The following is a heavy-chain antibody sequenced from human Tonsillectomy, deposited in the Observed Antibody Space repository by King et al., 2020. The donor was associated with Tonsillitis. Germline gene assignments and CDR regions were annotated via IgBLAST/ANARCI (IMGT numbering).Heavy chain of an antibody. CDR3: ARAQDYYYSSAWGMDV. CDR2: ISSSGSTI. D-gene: IGHD3-22*01. J-gene: IGHJ6*02. CDR1: GFTFSDYY. Sequence: VQLVESGGGLVKPGGSLRLSCAASGFTFSDYYMSWIRQAPGKGLEWVSYISSSGSTIYYADSVKGRFTIYRDNAKNSLYLQMNSLRAEDTAVYYCARAQDYYYSSAWGMDVWGQGTTVTVSS. V-gene: IGHV3-11*01.